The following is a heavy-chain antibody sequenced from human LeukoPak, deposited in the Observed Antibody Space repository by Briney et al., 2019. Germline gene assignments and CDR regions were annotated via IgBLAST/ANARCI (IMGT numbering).Heavy chain of an antibody. J-gene: IGHJ4*02. CDR3: ARDLVVGRNY. D-gene: IGHD2-21*01. Sequence: KTGGSLRLSCAASGFTFSSYSMNWVRQAPGKGLEWVSSISSSSSYIYYADSVKGRFTISRGNAKNSLYLQMNSLRAEDTAVYYCARDLVVGRNYWGQGTLVTVSS. V-gene: IGHV3-21*01. CDR2: ISSSSSYI. CDR1: GFTFSSYS.